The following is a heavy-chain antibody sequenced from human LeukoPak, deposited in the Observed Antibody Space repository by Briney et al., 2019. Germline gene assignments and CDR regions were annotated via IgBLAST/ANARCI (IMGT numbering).Heavy chain of an antibody. CDR1: GGSISSGGYY. Sequence: PSQTLSLTCTVSGGSISSGGYYWSWIRQHPGKGLEWIGYIYYSGSTYYNPSLKSRVTISVDTSKNQFSLKLSSVTAADTAVYYCARVYEHDYPDLPFDYWGQGTLVTVSS. J-gene: IGHJ4*02. V-gene: IGHV4-31*03. CDR2: IYYSGST. D-gene: IGHD4-11*01. CDR3: ARVYEHDYPDLPFDY.